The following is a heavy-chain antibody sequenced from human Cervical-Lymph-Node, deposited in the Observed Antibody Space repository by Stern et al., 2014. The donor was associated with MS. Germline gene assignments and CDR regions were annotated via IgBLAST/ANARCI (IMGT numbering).Heavy chain of an antibody. D-gene: IGHD5/OR15-5a*01. CDR2: ISYDGNTK. J-gene: IGHJ4*02. Sequence: QVQLVESGGGVVQPGRSLRVSCATAGFTFTSYAMNWVRQAPGKGLEWVAVISYDGNTKYYADSVKGRFTISRDNSKNTLYLQMSSLRAEDTAVYCCVRERSSRGFDYWGQGSLVTVSS. V-gene: IGHV3-30-3*01. CDR3: VRERSSRGFDY. CDR1: GFTFTSYA.